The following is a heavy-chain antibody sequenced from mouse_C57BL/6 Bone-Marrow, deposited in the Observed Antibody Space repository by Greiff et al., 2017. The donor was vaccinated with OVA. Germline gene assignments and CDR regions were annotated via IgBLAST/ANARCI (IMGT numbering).Heavy chain of an antibody. CDR3: TRDSITTVTYWYFDV. D-gene: IGHD1-1*01. CDR2: ISSGGDYI. CDR1: GFTFSSYA. Sequence: EVQLQESGEGLVKPGGSLKLSCAASGFTFSSYAMSWVRQTPEKRLEWVAYISSGGDYIYYADTVKGRFTISRDNARNTLYLQMSSLKSEDTAMYYCTRDSITTVTYWYFDVWGTGTTVTVSS. J-gene: IGHJ1*03. V-gene: IGHV5-9-1*02.